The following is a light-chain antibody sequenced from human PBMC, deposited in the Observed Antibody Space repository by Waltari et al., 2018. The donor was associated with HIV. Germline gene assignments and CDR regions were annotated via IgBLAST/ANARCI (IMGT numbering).Light chain of an antibody. CDR3: STWDSSLSGVV. J-gene: IGLJ2*01. CDR2: GNS. CDR1: RNNHGTYD. Sequence: SPLTQEASVSGTVGQKVTLSCIGHRNNHGTYDVAWYQPFSPGAPKTVIFGNSRPRGFPARFSGSKSGSTFSLSISGLQPDDDGDCYCSTWDSSLSGVVFGGGTKLTVL. V-gene: IGLV1-44*01.